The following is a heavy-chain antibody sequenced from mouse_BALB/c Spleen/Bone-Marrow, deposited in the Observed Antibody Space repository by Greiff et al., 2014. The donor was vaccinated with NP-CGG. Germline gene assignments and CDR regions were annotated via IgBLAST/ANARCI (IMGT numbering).Heavy chain of an antibody. CDR3: ARQNDGYLYYAMDY. Sequence: VQLKDSGPDLVKPSQSLSLTCTVTGYSITSGYSWHWIRQFPGNKLEWMGYIHYSGTTNYNPSLKSRISITRDTSKNQFFLQLNSVTSDDTATYYCARQNDGYLYYAMDYWGQGTSVTASS. V-gene: IGHV3-1*02. CDR1: GYSITSGYS. J-gene: IGHJ4*01. D-gene: IGHD2-3*01. CDR2: IHYSGTT.